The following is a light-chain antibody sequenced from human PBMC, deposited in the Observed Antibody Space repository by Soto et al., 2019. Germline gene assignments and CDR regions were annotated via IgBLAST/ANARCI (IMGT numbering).Light chain of an antibody. CDR1: SSDVGGYNY. CDR3: SSYTSSSPWV. Sequence: QSALTQPASVSGSPGQSITISCTGTSSDVGGYNYVSWYQQHPGKAPKLMIYEVSNRPSGVSNRFAGSKSGNTASLIISGLQAEDEADYYCSSYTSSSPWVFGGGTKRTVL. V-gene: IGLV2-14*01. J-gene: IGLJ3*02. CDR2: EVS.